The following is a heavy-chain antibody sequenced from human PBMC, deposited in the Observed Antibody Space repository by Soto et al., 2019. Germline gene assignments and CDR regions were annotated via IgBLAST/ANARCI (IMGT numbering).Heavy chain of an antibody. CDR1: GFTFSSYA. V-gene: IGHV3-30-3*01. Sequence: GGSLRLSCAASGFTFSSYAMHRVRQAPGKGLEWVAVISYDGSNKYYADSVKGRFTISRDNSKNTLYLQMNSLRAEDTAVYYCASVVGYCSSTSCYTGAFDIWGQGTMVTVSS. CDR2: ISYDGSNK. J-gene: IGHJ3*02. CDR3: ASVVGYCSSTSCYTGAFDI. D-gene: IGHD2-2*02.